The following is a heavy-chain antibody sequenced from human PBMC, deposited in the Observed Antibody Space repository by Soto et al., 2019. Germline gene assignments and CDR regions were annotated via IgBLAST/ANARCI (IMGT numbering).Heavy chain of an antibody. CDR2: VSGSGGST. V-gene: IGHV3-23*01. Sequence: KGVELVSAVSGSGGSTYYAESVKGRFTIFRDNSKNRLYLQMNSLRAEDTAFFFQAEDGIRGLSTVSAFLLNRSSDL. D-gene: IGHD2-15*01. CDR3: AEDGIRGLSTVSAFLLNRSSDL. J-gene: IGHJ2*01.